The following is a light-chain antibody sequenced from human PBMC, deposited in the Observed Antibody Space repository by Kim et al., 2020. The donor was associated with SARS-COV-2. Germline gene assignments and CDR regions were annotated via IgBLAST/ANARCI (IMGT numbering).Light chain of an antibody. V-gene: IGKV3-11*01. CDR1: QSVSNS. Sequence: EIVLTQSPATLSLSPGERATLSCRASQSVSNSLAWYQQKPGQAPSLLIYDASNRATGIPARFSGSGSGTDFTLTISSLEPEDFAVYYCQQRSSWPPTFGGGTKVEIK. J-gene: IGKJ4*01. CDR2: DAS. CDR3: QQRSSWPPT.